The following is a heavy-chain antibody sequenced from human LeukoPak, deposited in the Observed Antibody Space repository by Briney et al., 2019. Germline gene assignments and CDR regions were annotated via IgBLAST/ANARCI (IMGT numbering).Heavy chain of an antibody. D-gene: IGHD2-21*01. CDR2: IYYSGST. CDR3: ARDSITRSDSEYFQH. J-gene: IGHJ1*01. V-gene: IGHV4-59*12. CDR1: GGSISSYY. Sequence: SETLSLTCTVSGGSISSYYWSWIRQPPGKGLEWIGYIYYSGSTNYNPSLKSRVTISVDMSKNQFSLKLSSVTAADTAVYYCARDSITRSDSEYFQHWGQGTLVTVSS.